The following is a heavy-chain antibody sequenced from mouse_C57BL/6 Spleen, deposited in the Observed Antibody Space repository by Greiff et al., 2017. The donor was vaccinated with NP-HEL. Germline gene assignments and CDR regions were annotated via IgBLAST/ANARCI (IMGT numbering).Heavy chain of an antibody. CDR1: GFTFSDYG. V-gene: IGHV5-17*01. D-gene: IGHD1-1*01. Sequence: EVQGVESGGGLVKPGGSLKLSCAASGFTFSDYGMHWVRQAPEKGLEWVAYISSGSSTIYYADTVKGRFTISRDNAKNTLFLQMTSLRSEDTAMYYCARSGDYYGWYVDVWGTGTTVTVSS. CDR2: ISSGSSTI. J-gene: IGHJ1*03. CDR3: ARSGDYYGWYVDV.